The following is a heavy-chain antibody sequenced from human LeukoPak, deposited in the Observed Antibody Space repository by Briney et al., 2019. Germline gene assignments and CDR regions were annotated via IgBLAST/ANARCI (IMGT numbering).Heavy chain of an antibody. Sequence: SETLSLTCTVSGGSISSYYWSWIRQPPGKGLEWIGYIYYSGSTNYNPSLKSRVTISVDTSKNQFSLKLSSVTAADTAVYYCARGASSGWYPYYFDYWGQGTLVTVSS. J-gene: IGHJ4*02. V-gene: IGHV4-59*01. CDR1: GGSISSYY. D-gene: IGHD6-19*01. CDR2: IYYSGST. CDR3: ARGASSGWYPYYFDY.